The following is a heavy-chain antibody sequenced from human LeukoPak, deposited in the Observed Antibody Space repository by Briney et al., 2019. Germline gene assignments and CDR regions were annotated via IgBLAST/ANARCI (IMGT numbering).Heavy chain of an antibody. CDR2: IRSKANSYAT. V-gene: IGHV3-73*01. CDR3: TRGIAVAGT. D-gene: IGHD6-19*01. CDR1: GFTFSGSA. Sequence: GGSLKLSCAAPGFTFSGSAMHWVRQASGKGLEWVGRIRSKANSYATAYAASVKGRFTISRDDSKNTAYLQMNSLKTEDTAVYYCTRGIAVAGTWGQGTLVTVSS. J-gene: IGHJ4*02.